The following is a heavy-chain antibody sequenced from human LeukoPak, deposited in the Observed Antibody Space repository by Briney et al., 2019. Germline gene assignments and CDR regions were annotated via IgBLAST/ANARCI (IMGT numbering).Heavy chain of an antibody. Sequence: ASVKVSCKASGYTFTGYYMHWVRQAPGQGLEWMGWINPNSGGTNYAQKLQGRVTMTTDTSTNTAYMELRSLRSDDTAVYYCARDGPDYGDYINFDYWGQGTLVTVSS. CDR3: ARDGPDYGDYINFDY. D-gene: IGHD4-17*01. V-gene: IGHV1-2*02. CDR1: GYTFTGYY. J-gene: IGHJ4*02. CDR2: INPNSGGT.